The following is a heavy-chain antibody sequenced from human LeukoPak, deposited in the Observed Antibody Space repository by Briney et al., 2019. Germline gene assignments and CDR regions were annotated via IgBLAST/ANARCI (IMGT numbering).Heavy chain of an antibody. CDR2: IIPIFGTA. D-gene: IGHD2-2*01. CDR1: GGTFSSYA. Sequence: SVKVSCKASGGTFSSYAISWVRQAPGQGLEWMGGIIPIFGTANYAQKFQGRVTITTDESTSTAYMELSSLRSEDTAMYYCARKCSSTSCLDYWGQGTLVTVSS. CDR3: ARKCSSTSCLDY. V-gene: IGHV1-69*05. J-gene: IGHJ4*02.